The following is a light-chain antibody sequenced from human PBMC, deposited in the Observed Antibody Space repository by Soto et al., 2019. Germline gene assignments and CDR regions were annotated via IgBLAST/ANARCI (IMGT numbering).Light chain of an antibody. Sequence: EIVLTQSPGTLSLSLGERATLSCRVSQSVTSYLAWYQQKPGQAPRLLIYDASNRATGIPARFSGSGSGTDFTLTISSLQPEDFSVYYCQQRSSWPLITFGQGTRLEIK. CDR3: QQRSSWPLIT. V-gene: IGKV3-11*01. CDR2: DAS. CDR1: QSVTSY. J-gene: IGKJ5*01.